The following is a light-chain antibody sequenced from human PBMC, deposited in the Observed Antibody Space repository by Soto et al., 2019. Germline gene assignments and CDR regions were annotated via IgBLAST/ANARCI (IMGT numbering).Light chain of an antibody. CDR2: VAS. CDR1: QSISTY. J-gene: IGKJ3*01. CDR3: QQSFRTPFT. V-gene: IGKV1-39*01. Sequence: DIQMTQSPSSLSASVGDRVTITCRASQSISTYLIWYQQKPGKAPKILIYVASSLESGVPSRFSGSGSGTDFTLTISSLQPEDFATYYCQQSFRTPFTFGPGNKLDIK.